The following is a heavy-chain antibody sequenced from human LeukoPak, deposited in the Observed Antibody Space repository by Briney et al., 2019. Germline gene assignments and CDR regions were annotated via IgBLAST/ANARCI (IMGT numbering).Heavy chain of an antibody. CDR3: ARAVNDYGDYVYDY. D-gene: IGHD4-17*01. CDR2: INSRSSYI. CDR1: QFTFRNYA. V-gene: IGHV3-21*01. J-gene: IGHJ4*02. Sequence: GGSLRLSCAASQFTFRNYAMSWVRQAPGKGLEWVSSINSRSSYIYYADSVKGRFTISRDNANNSLYLQMHSLRAEDTAMYYCARAVNDYGDYVYDYWGQGTLVTVSS.